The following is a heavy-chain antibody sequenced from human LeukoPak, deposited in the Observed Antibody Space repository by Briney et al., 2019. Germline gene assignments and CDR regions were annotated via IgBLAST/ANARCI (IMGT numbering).Heavy chain of an antibody. Sequence: SETLSLTCAVYGGSFSGYYWSWIRQPPGKGLEWLGEINHSGSTNYNPSLKSRVTISVDTSKNQFSLKLSSVTAADTAVYYCARGYSSGRPPGPYYYYGMDVWGQGTTVTVSS. CDR3: ARGYSSGRPPGPYYYYGMDV. J-gene: IGHJ6*02. V-gene: IGHV4-34*01. CDR2: INHSGST. CDR1: GGSFSGYY. D-gene: IGHD6-19*01.